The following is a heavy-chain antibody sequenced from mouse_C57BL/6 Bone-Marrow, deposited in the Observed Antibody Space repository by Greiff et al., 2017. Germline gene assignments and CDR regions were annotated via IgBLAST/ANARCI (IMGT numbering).Heavy chain of an antibody. CDR3: ARRPLYGQLQGY. Sequence: QVHVKQSGAELARPGASVKLSCKASGYTFPSYGISWVKQRTGQGLEWIGEIYPRSGNTYYNEKFKGKATLTADKSSSTAYMELRSLTSEDSAVYFCARRPLYGQLQGYWGQGTTLTVSS. CDR2: IYPRSGNT. CDR1: GYTFPSYG. J-gene: IGHJ2*01. D-gene: IGHD1-1*02. V-gene: IGHV1-81*01.